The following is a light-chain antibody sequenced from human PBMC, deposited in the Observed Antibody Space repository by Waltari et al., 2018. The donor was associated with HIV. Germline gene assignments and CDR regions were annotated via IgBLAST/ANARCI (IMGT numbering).Light chain of an antibody. J-gene: IGLJ3*02. CDR3: AAWDDSLSGRV. V-gene: IGLV1-44*01. CDR1: SSNIGSNT. Sequence: QSVLTQPPSASGTPGQRVTISCSGSSSNIGSNTVNWYQQLPGTAPKLLIYSNTRRPSGVPNRFSGSKSGTSASLAISGLQSEDEADYYCAAWDDSLSGRVFGGGTKLTVL. CDR2: SNT.